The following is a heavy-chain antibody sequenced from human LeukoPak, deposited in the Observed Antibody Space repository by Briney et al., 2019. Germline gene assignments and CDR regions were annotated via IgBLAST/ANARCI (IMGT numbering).Heavy chain of an antibody. Sequence: ASVKVSCKASGYTFTSYYIHWVRQAPGQGLEWMGIINPSGGSTSYAQKFQGRVTITTDESTSTAYMELSSLRSEDTAVYYCASLRRAAGQIYDYWGQGTLVTVSS. D-gene: IGHD6-13*01. J-gene: IGHJ4*02. CDR3: ASLRRAAGQIYDY. CDR2: INPSGGST. V-gene: IGHV1-46*01. CDR1: GYTFTSYY.